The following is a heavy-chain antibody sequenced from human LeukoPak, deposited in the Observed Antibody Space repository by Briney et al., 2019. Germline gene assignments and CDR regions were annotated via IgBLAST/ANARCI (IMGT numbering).Heavy chain of an antibody. V-gene: IGHV3-23*01. J-gene: IGHJ3*02. D-gene: IGHD6-6*01. Sequence: GGSLRPSCAASGFTFSSYAMSWVRQAPGKGLEWVSAISGSGGSTYYADSVKGRFTISRDNSKNTLYLQMNSLRAGDTAVYYCARAGGIAARLNAFDIWGQGTMVTVSS. CDR2: ISGSGGST. CDR1: GFTFSSYA. CDR3: ARAGGIAARLNAFDI.